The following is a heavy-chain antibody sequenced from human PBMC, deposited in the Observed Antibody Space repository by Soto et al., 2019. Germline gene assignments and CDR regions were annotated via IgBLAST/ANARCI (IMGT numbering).Heavy chain of an antibody. Sequence: ASVKVCCKVSGYTITELSMQWVRQAPGKGLEWMGGFDPEDGETIYAQKFQGRVTMTEDTSTDTAYMELSSLRSEDTAVYYCPPRRLVVPAAGNYYYYGMDVWG. D-gene: IGHD2-2*01. CDR3: PPRRLVVPAAGNYYYYGMDV. V-gene: IGHV1-24*01. CDR1: GYTITELS. CDR2: FDPEDGET. J-gene: IGHJ6*02.